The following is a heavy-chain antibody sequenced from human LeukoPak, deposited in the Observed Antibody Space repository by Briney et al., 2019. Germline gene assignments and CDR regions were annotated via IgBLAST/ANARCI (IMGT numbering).Heavy chain of an antibody. D-gene: IGHD6-6*01. J-gene: IGHJ4*02. Sequence: SETLSLTCTVSSGSISTYYWSWIRQPPGKGLEWLGYIFYTGSTNYNPSLKSRVTMSIDTSKNQFSLKLSSVTAADTAVYYCTRTYSSSSIDYWGQGALVTVSS. CDR1: SGSISTYY. CDR2: IFYTGST. CDR3: TRTYSSSSIDY. V-gene: IGHV4-59*01.